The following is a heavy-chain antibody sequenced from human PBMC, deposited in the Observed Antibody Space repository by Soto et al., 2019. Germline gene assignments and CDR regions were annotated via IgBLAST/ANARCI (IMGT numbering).Heavy chain of an antibody. D-gene: IGHD3-10*01. CDR3: ARDRYYGSGTYYNFYSGMDV. CDR1: GDSISSRSYY. V-gene: IGHV4-30-4*01. Sequence: TMALTSTVTGDSISSRSYYWTWVRQPPGKGLEWIGNIFHSGSTYYTPSLQSRVTISLDTSKNHFSLKLSSVTPADTAVYYCARDRYYGSGTYYNFYSGMDVWGQGTTVTLSS. J-gene: IGHJ6*02. CDR2: IFHSGST.